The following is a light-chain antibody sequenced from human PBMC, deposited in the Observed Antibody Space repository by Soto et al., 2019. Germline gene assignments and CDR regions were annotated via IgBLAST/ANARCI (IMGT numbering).Light chain of an antibody. J-gene: IGKJ1*01. V-gene: IGKV1-5*03. CDR3: QQYNSYPWT. Sequence: IQMTQSPSTLSASVGDRVTFTCRASQSISTWLAWYQQKPGKAPKLLIYKAYTLEVGVPSRFSGSGSGTEFTLTINTLQPADFATYYCQQYNSYPWTFGQGTRV. CDR2: KAY. CDR1: QSISTW.